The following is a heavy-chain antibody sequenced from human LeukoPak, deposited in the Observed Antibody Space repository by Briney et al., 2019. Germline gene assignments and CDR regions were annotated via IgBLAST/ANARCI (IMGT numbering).Heavy chain of an antibody. D-gene: IGHD6-13*01. CDR2: INPNSGGT. J-gene: IGHJ4*02. V-gene: IGHV1-2*02. CDR3: ATGGSSWYGNSDY. Sequence: ASVKVSCKASGYTFTGYYMHWVRQAPGQGIEWMGWINPNSGGTNYAQKFQGRVTMTRDTSISTAYMELSRLRSDDTAVYYCATGGSSWYGNSDYWGQGTLVTVSS. CDR1: GYTFTGYY.